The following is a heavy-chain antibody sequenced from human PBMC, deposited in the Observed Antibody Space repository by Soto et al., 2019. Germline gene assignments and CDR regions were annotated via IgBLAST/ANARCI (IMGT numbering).Heavy chain of an antibody. V-gene: IGHV4-59*12. CDR2: ISYTGTT. CDR3: ARTPDH. D-gene: IGHD2-15*01. CDR1: GGSISPYY. Sequence: SDTLSLTCTVSGGSISPYYWSWIRQPPGKGLQWIGYISYTGTTKYSPSLKSRVIISVDTSKNQFSLRLSSVTAADTAVYYCARTPDHWGQGTL. J-gene: IGHJ4*02.